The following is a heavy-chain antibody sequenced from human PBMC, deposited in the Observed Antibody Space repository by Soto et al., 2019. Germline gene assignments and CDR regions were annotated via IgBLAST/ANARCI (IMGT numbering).Heavy chain of an antibody. CDR3: ARHYAVVLYHFDY. V-gene: IGHV4-59*08. CDR2: IYYSGNT. J-gene: IGHJ4*02. Sequence: SETLSLTCTVSGGSLSSYYWSWIRQPPGKGLERIGYIYYSGNTIYNPSLKSRVTMSVDTSKNQFSLNLSSVTAADTAMYFCARHYAVVLYHFDYWGQGTLVTVSS. D-gene: IGHD2-15*01. CDR1: GGSLSSYY.